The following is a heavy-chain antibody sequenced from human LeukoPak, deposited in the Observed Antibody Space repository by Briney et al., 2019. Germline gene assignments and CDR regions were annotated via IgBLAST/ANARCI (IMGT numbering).Heavy chain of an antibody. Sequence: ASVKVSCKASGYTFTSYGISWVRQAPGQGLEWMGWISAYNGNTNYAQKFQGRVTITADKSTSTAYMELSSLRSEDTAVYYCAREFVGYCSSTSCPPAFDIWGQGTMVTVSS. V-gene: IGHV1-18*01. CDR3: AREFVGYCSSTSCPPAFDI. D-gene: IGHD2-2*01. CDR2: ISAYNGNT. J-gene: IGHJ3*02. CDR1: GYTFTSYG.